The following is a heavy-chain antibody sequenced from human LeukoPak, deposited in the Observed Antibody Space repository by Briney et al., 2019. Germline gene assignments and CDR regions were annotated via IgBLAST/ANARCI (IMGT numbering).Heavy chain of an antibody. CDR2: IIPIFGTA. J-gene: IGHJ6*03. Sequence: GASVKVSCKASGGTFISYAISWVRQAPGQGLEWMGGIIPIFGTANYAQKFQGRVTITADESTSTAYMELSSLRAEDTAVYYCARATMVRGVALYYMDVWGKGTTVTVSS. CDR1: GGTFISYA. V-gene: IGHV1-69*13. CDR3: ARATMVRGVALYYMDV. D-gene: IGHD3-10*01.